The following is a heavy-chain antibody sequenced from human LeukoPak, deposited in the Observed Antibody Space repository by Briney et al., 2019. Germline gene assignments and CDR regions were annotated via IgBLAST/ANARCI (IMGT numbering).Heavy chain of an antibody. J-gene: IGHJ4*02. V-gene: IGHV3-48*04. CDR2: ISSSGSTI. CDR3: ARVEGNIVTTTEGYFDY. D-gene: IGHD5-12*01. Sequence: PGGSLRLSCAASGFTFDDYGMSWVRQAPGKGLEWVSYISSSGSTIYYADSVKGRFTISRDNAKNSLYLQMNSLRAEDTAVYYCARVEGNIVTTTEGYFDYWGQGTLVTVSS. CDR1: GFTFDDYG.